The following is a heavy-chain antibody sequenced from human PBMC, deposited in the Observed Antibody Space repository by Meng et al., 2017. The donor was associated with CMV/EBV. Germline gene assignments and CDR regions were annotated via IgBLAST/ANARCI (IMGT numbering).Heavy chain of an antibody. CDR3: ASQYYDFWSGYLPPGLYGMDV. Sequence: GSLRLSCTVSGDSTSDYFWSWIRQPPGKPLEWIGYVYYDGSTNYNPSLKSRVTISVDTSKNQFSLKLSSVTAADTAVYYCASQYYDFWSGYLPPGLYGMDVWGQGTTVIVSS. V-gene: IGHV4-59*08. D-gene: IGHD3-3*01. CDR2: VYYDGST. J-gene: IGHJ6*02. CDR1: GDSTSDYF.